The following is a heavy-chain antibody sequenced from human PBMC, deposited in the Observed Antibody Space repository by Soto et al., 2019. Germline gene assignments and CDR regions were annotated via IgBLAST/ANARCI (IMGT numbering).Heavy chain of an antibody. D-gene: IGHD2-2*01. J-gene: IGHJ5*02. CDR1: GYSFNTYW. CDR3: ARLGYCISTSCPNWFDP. V-gene: IGHV5-51*01. Sequence: PGESLKISCKASGYSFNTYWIGWVRQMPGKGLEWMGIIYPGDSDTRYSPSFQGQVTISADKSISTAYLQWSSLKASDTAMYYCARLGYCISTSCPNWFDPWGQGTLVTVSS. CDR2: IYPGDSDT.